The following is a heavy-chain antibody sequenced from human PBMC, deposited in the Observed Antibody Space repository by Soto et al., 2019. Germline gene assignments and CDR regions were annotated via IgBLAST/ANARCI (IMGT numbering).Heavy chain of an antibody. J-gene: IGHJ4*02. Sequence: PSETLSLTCTVFGGSISTSSYYWGWIRQPPGKGLEWIGSIYYSGNTYYNPSLKSRFTISRDNAKNSLYLQMNSLTAEDSALYYCSPALNFWGQGTLVTVSS. CDR3: SPALNF. D-gene: IGHD2-2*01. V-gene: IGHV4-39*01. CDR2: IYYSGNT. CDR1: GGSISTSSYY.